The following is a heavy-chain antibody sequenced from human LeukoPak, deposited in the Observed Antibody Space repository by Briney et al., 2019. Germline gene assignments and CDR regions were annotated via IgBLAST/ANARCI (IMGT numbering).Heavy chain of an antibody. J-gene: IGHJ4*02. CDR3: ASFYYDSSGLYYFDY. CDR1: GYTFTGYY. V-gene: IGHV1-2*02. D-gene: IGHD3-22*01. CDR2: INPNSGGT. Sequence: GASVKVSCKASGYTFTGYYMRWVRQAPGQGLEWMGWINPNSGGTNYAQKFQGRVTMTRDTSISTAYMELSRLRSDDTAVYYCASFYYDSSGLYYFDYWGQGTLVTVSS.